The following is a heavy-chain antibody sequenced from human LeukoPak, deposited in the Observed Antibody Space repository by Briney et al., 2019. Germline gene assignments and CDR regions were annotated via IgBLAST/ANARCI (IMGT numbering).Heavy chain of an antibody. D-gene: IGHD1-7*01. V-gene: IGHV1-18*01. Sequence: ASVKVSFKASGYTFTSYGISWVRQAPGQGLEWMGWISAYNGNTNYAQKLQGRVTMTTDTSTSTAYMELRSLRTDDTAVYYCARAVGTRAGDYFDYWGQGTLVTVSS. J-gene: IGHJ4*02. CDR3: ARAVGTRAGDYFDY. CDR1: GYTFTSYG. CDR2: ISAYNGNT.